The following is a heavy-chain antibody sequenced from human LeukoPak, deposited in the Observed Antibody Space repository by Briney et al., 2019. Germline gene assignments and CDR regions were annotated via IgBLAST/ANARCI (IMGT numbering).Heavy chain of an antibody. CDR1: GYTFTSYG. J-gene: IGHJ4*02. CDR3: ARDKGRYCSSTSCFTYHY. Sequence: GASVKVSCKASGYTFTSYGISWVRQAPGHGLEWMGWISAYNGNTNYAQKLQGRVTMTTDTSTSTAYMDLRSLRSDDTAVYYCARDKGRYCSSTSCFTYHYWGQGTLVTVSS. D-gene: IGHD2-2*02. CDR2: ISAYNGNT. V-gene: IGHV1-18*01.